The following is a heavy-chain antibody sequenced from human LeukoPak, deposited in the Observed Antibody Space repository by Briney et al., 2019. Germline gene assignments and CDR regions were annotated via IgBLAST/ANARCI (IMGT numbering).Heavy chain of an antibody. CDR1: GYSISSGYY. D-gene: IGHD1-26*01. CDR2: IYHSGST. CDR3: ARDSVGATSYYYYYYMDV. V-gene: IGHV4-38-2*02. Sequence: SETLSLTCTVSGYSISSGYYWGWIRQPPGKGLEWIGSIYHSGSTYYNPSLKSRVTISVDTSKNQFSLKLSYVTAADTAVYYCARDSVGATSYYYYYYMDVWGKGTTVTVSS. J-gene: IGHJ6*03.